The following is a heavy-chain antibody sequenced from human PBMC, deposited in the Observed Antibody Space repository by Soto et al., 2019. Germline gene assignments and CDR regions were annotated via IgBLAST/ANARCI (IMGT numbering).Heavy chain of an antibody. V-gene: IGHV4-59*01. Sequence: SETLSLTCTVSGGSISSYYWSWIRQPPGKGLEWIGYIYYSGSTNYNPSLKSRVTISVDTSKNQFSLKLSSVTAADTAVYYCASQRLYDSSSYPIDYWGQGTLVTVS. J-gene: IGHJ4*02. CDR3: ASQRLYDSSSYPIDY. CDR2: IYYSGST. D-gene: IGHD3-22*01. CDR1: GGSISSYY.